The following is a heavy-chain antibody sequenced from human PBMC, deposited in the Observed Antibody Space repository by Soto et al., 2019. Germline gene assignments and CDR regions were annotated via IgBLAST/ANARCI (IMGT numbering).Heavy chain of an antibody. V-gene: IGHV5-51*01. D-gene: IGHD2-2*01. Sequence: PGESLKISCKGSGYSFTSYWIGWVRQMPGKGLEWMGIIYPGDSDTRYSPSFQGQVTISADKSISTAYLQWSSLKASDTAMYYCARLGGYCSSTCCPQLLLYYCYYMDVWAQGTTVPVSS. CDR2: IYPGDSDT. CDR3: ARLGGYCSSTCCPQLLLYYCYYMDV. J-gene: IGHJ6*03. CDR1: GYSFTSYW.